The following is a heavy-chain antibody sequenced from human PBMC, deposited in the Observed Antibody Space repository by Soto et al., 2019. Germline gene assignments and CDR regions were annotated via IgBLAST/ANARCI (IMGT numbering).Heavy chain of an antibody. CDR1: GGTFSSYA. D-gene: IGHD6-6*01. CDR3: ARVDSSSSRYYFDY. V-gene: IGHV1-69*06. Sequence: GASVKVSCKASGGTFSSYAISWVRQAPGQGLEWMGGIIPIFGTANYAQKFQGRVTITADKSTSTAYMELSSLRSEDTAVYYCARVDSSSSRYYFDYWGQGTLVTVSS. CDR2: IIPIFGTA. J-gene: IGHJ4*02.